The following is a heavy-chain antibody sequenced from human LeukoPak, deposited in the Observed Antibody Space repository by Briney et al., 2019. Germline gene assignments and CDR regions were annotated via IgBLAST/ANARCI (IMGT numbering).Heavy chain of an antibody. CDR3: AKAPVTTCRGAYCYPFDY. CDR1: GFTFSTYA. Sequence: GGSLRLSCAASGFTFSTYAMTWVRQAPGKGLESVSLISATGSTTYYAESVRGRFTISRDSSKNTLFLQMNRLRPEDAAVYYCAKAPVTTCRGAYCYPFDYWGQGTLVTVSS. CDR2: ISATGSTT. D-gene: IGHD2-21*01. V-gene: IGHV3-23*01. J-gene: IGHJ4*02.